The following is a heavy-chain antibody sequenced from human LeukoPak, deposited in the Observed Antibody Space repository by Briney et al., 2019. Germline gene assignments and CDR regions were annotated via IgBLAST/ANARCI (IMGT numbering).Heavy chain of an antibody. CDR1: GYTFTGYY. CDR2: INPNSGGT. V-gene: IGHV1-2*02. CDR3: ARDLYSRDRNYYYYGMDV. J-gene: IGHJ6*02. D-gene: IGHD2-15*01. Sequence: ASVKVSCKASGYTFTGYYMHWVRQAPGQGLEWMGWINPNSGGTNYAQKFQGRVTMTRDTSISTAYMELSRLRSDDTAVYYCARDLYSRDRNYYYYGMDVWGQGTTVTVSS.